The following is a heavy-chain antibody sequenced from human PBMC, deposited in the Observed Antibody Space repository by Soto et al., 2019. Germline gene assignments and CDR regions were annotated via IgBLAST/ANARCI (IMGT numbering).Heavy chain of an antibody. CDR3: AKDRRSGSSDRMNY. CDR1: GFTFSSYA. D-gene: IGHD6-6*01. CDR2: ISGSGGST. J-gene: IGHJ4*02. Sequence: PVGSLRLSCAASGFTFSSYAMSWVRQAPGKGLEWVSAISGSGGSTYYADSVKGRFTISRDNSKNTLYLQMNSLRAEDTAVYYCAKDRRSGSSDRMNYWGQGTLVTVSS. V-gene: IGHV3-23*01.